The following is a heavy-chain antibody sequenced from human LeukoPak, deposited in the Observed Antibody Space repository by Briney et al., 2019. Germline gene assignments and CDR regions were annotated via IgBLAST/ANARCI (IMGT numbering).Heavy chain of an antibody. D-gene: IGHD3/OR15-3a*01. J-gene: IGHJ6*02. CDR1: GFTFSSYA. CDR3: ARVKTRYGLVLGMDV. V-gene: IGHV3-30-3*01. CDR2: ISYDGSNK. Sequence: GGSLRLSCAASGFTFSSYAMHWVRQAPGKGLEWVAVISYDGSNKYYADSVMGRFTISRDNAKNSLYLQMNSLRAEDTAVYYCARVKTRYGLVLGMDVWGQGTTVTVSS.